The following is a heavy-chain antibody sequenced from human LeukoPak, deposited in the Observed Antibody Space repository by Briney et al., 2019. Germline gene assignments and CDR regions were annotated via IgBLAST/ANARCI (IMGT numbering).Heavy chain of an antibody. CDR1: GGSISSGGYY. J-gene: IGHJ5*02. D-gene: IGHD1-26*01. V-gene: IGHV4-31*03. Sequence: PSQTLSLTCTVSGGSISSGGYYWSWIRQHPGKGLEWIGYIYYSGSTYYNPSLKSRVTISVDTSKNQFSLKLSSVTAADTAVYYCVCDQWELLWRWFDPWGQGTLVTVSS. CDR3: VCDQWELLWRWFDP. CDR2: IYYSGST.